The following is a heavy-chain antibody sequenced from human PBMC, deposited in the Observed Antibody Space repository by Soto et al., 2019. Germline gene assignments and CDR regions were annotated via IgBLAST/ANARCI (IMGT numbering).Heavy chain of an antibody. CDR1: GYTFSTYY. V-gene: IGHV1-18*04. CDR2: ISAYNGNT. D-gene: IGHD2-2*01. CDR3: ARDSIPAAMPDYFDY. J-gene: IGHJ4*02. Sequence: ASVKVSCKASGYTFSTYYIHWVRQAPGQGLEWMGWISAYNGNTNYAQKLQGRVTMTTDTSTSTAYMELRSLRSDDTAVYYCARDSIPAAMPDYFDYWGQGTLVTVSS.